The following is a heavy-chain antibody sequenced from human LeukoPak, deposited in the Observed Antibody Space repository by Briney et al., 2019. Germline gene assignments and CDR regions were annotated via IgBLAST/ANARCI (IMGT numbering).Heavy chain of an antibody. CDR3: AELGITMIGGV. CDR1: GFTIDDYG. D-gene: IGHD3-10*02. CDR2: INWYGGST. V-gene: IGHV3-20*04. Sequence: PGGSLRLSCAASGFTIDDYGMSWVRQAPGKGLEWVSGINWYGGSTGYADSVKGRFTISRDNAKNSLYLQMNSLRAEDTAVYYCAELGITMIGGVWGKGTTVTISS. J-gene: IGHJ6*04.